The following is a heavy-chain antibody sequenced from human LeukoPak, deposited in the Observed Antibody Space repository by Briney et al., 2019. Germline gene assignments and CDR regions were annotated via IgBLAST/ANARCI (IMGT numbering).Heavy chain of an antibody. CDR3: ARAPTWLSAFGL. D-gene: IGHD6-19*01. Sequence: SETLSLTCTVSGGSIARSYWSWIRQSAGKGLEWIGRVYRTGSPHYNPSLESRVSMSVDLSKNQFSLRMNSLVAADTAVYYCARAPTWLSAFGLWGQGTRVTVSS. CDR2: VYRTGSP. J-gene: IGHJ3*01. V-gene: IGHV4-4*07. CDR1: GGSIARSY.